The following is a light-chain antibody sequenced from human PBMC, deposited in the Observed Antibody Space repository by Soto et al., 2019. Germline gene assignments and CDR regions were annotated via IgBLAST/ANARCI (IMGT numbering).Light chain of an antibody. Sequence: ETVMTQSPATLSVSPGERATLSCRASQSVSSYLAWYQQKPGQAPRLLIYGPSTRATGIPARFSGSGSGTEFTLTISSLQSADFAVYYCQQYHNWPLTFGGGTKVEVK. CDR1: QSVSSY. CDR2: GPS. V-gene: IGKV3-15*01. J-gene: IGKJ4*01. CDR3: QQYHNWPLT.